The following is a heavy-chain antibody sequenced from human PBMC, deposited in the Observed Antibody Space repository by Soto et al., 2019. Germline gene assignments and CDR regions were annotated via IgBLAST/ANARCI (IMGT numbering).Heavy chain of an antibody. Sequence: GSLRLSCAASGFIFENFGMSWVRQAPGKGLEWIASISGSGLKKYYADSVKGRFTISRDNSKSTVYLELNNLSAEDTAVYHCAKNQGVELVPLATVDWFDPWGQGSVVTVS. CDR3: AKNQGVELVPLATVDWFDP. D-gene: IGHD1-26*01. CDR1: GFIFENFG. CDR2: ISGSGLKK. J-gene: IGHJ5*02. V-gene: IGHV3-23*01.